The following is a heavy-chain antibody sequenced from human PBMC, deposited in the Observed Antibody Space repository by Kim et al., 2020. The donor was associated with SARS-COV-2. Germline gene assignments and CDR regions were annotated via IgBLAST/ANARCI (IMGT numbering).Heavy chain of an antibody. CDR2: ISSSSTI. D-gene: IGHD2-2*01. CDR1: GFTFSSYS. V-gene: IGHV3-48*02. CDR3: ARDSYRGYCSSTSCWSEYFQH. Sequence: GGSLRLSCAASGFTFSSYSMNWVRQAPGQGLEWVSYISSSSTIYYADSVKGRFTISRDNAKNSLYLQMNSLRDEDTAVYYCARDSYRGYCSSTSCWSEYFQHWGQGTLVTVSS. J-gene: IGHJ1*01.